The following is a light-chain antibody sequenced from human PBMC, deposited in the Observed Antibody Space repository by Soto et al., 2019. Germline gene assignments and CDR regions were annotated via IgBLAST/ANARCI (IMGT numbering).Light chain of an antibody. CDR1: QSVLYSSNNKNF. CDR2: WAS. V-gene: IGKV4-1*01. CDR3: QQYYSGIT. Sequence: EIVMTQSADSLALSLCESSTINCNSSQSVLYSSNNKNFLAWYQQKPGQPPKLLFSWASTRESGVPDRFSGSGSGTEFTLTISSLQAEDVALYHCQQYYSGITFGQGTRLEIK. J-gene: IGKJ5*01.